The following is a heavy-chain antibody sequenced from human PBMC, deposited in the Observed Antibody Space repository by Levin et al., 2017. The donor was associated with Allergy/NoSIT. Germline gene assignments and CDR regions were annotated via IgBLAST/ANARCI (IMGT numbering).Heavy chain of an antibody. V-gene: IGHV4-34*01. CDR1: GGSFSGYY. Sequence: SETLSLTCAVYGGSFSGYYWSWIRQPPGKGLEWIGEINHSGSTNYNPSLKSRVTISVDTSKNQFSLKLSSVTAADTAVYYCARGGPYSSGWSSWGQGTLVTVSS. CDR3: ARGGPYSSGWSS. CDR2: INHSGST. D-gene: IGHD6-19*01. J-gene: IGHJ5*02.